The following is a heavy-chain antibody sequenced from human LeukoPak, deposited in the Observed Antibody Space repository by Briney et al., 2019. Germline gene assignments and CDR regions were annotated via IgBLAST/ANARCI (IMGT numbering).Heavy chain of an antibody. CDR3: ARGARDTIFGVVIYNYYYYYYMDV. CDR1: GYTFTSYY. V-gene: IGHV1-46*01. D-gene: IGHD3-3*01. J-gene: IGHJ6*03. CDR2: INPSGGST. Sequence: ASVKVSCKASGYTFTSYYMHWVRPAPGQGLEWMGIINPSGGSTSYAQKFQGRVTITRNTSISTAYMELSSLRSEDTAVYYCARGARDTIFGVVIYNYYYYYYMDVWGKGTTVTVSS.